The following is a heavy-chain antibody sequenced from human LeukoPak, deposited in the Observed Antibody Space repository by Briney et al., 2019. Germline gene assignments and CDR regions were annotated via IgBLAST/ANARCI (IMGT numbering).Heavy chain of an antibody. D-gene: IGHD6-19*01. J-gene: IGHJ5*02. CDR1: GYTFTSYD. V-gene: IGHV1-8*01. Sequence: GASVKVSCKASGYTFTSYDINWVRQATGQGLEWMGWMNPNSGNTGYAQKFQGRVTMTRNTSISTAYMELSSLRSEDTAVYYCARSPTGSSGWYFWFDPWGQGTLVTVSS. CDR2: MNPNSGNT. CDR3: ARSPTGSSGWYFWFDP.